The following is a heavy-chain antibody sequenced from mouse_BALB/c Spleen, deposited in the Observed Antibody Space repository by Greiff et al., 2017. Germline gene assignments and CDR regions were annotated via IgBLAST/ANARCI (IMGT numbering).Heavy chain of an antibody. Sequence: VQLQQPGAELVKPGASVKLSCKASGYTFTSYWMHWVKQRPGQGLEWIGEINPSNGRTNYNEKFKSKATLTVDTSSSTAYMQFSSLTTEDSAIYYCARSYYYGNFPFAYWGQGTLVTVSA. J-gene: IGHJ3*01. CDR2: INPSNGRT. CDR3: ARSYYYGNFPFAY. D-gene: IGHD2-1*01. V-gene: IGHV1S81*02. CDR1: GYTFTSYW.